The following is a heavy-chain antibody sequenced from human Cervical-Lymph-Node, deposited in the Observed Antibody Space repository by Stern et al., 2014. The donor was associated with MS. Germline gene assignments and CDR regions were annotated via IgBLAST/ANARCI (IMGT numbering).Heavy chain of an antibody. V-gene: IGHV3-21*01. CDR2: ITSSSVYR. D-gene: IGHD3-3*01. Sequence: EDQLVASGGGLVKPGGSLRLSCAASGLPFNTYSMNWVRQAPGQGLEWVPSITSSSVYRYYVDSVKGRFTISRDNARNSLFLQMNSLRVEDTAVYYCATKRSISGAAFAYWGQGALVTVSP. CDR1: GLPFNTYS. CDR3: ATKRSISGAAFAY. J-gene: IGHJ4*02.